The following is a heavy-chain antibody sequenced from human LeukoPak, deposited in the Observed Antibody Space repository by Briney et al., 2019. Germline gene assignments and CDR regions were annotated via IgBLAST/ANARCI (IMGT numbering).Heavy chain of an antibody. D-gene: IGHD3-10*01. CDR1: GFTFGSYS. CDR2: ISSSSSYI. Sequence: GGSLRLSCAASGFTFGSYSMNWVRQAPGKGLEWVSSISSSSSYIYYADSVKGRFTISRDNAKNSLYLQMNSLRAEDTAVYYCARDLTRYYYGSGSYSPAFDYWGQGTLVTVSS. V-gene: IGHV3-21*01. J-gene: IGHJ4*02. CDR3: ARDLTRYYYGSGSYSPAFDY.